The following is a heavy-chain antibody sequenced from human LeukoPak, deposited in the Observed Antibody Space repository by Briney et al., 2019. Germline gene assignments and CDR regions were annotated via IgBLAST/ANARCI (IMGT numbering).Heavy chain of an antibody. J-gene: IGHJ4*02. D-gene: IGHD2-2*01. CDR1: GFTFSNYA. V-gene: IGHV3-30*04. Sequence: PGGSLRLSCAASGFTFSNYAMHWVRQAPGKGLEWVAVISYDGSNKYYADSVKGRFTISRDNSKNTLYLQMNSLRAEDTAVYYCAKEYGPTREYCSSTSCYVDYWGQGTLVTVSS. CDR3: AKEYGPTREYCSSTSCYVDY. CDR2: ISYDGSNK.